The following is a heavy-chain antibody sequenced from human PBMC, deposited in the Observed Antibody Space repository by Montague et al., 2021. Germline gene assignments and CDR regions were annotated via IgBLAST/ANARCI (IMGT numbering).Heavy chain of an antibody. Sequence: SLRLSCAASGFTFSSYWMHWVRQAPGKGLVWVSRISTDGSSTTYADSVKGRFTTSRDNAKNMLYLQMNGLRAEDTAVYYCTFYKFRETPRGFDYWGQGTLVTVSA. CDR1: GFTFSSYW. CDR3: TFYKFRETPRGFDY. J-gene: IGHJ4*02. V-gene: IGHV3-74*01. CDR2: ISTDGSST. D-gene: IGHD3-10*01.